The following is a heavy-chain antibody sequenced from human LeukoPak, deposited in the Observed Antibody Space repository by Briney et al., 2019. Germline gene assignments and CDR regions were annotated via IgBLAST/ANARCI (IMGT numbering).Heavy chain of an antibody. D-gene: IGHD3-10*01. J-gene: IGHJ4*02. CDR1: GFTFSSIS. CDR3: TRDLPVPSLVRGIIIYGLIEY. Sequence: GGSLRLSCEASGFTFSSISMNWVRQAPGKGLEWVSSISPDGETTYHADSVKGRFTTSRDNAKSSLYLQMNSLRAEDTALYYCTRDLPVPSLVRGIIIYGLIEYWGQGTLVTVSS. CDR2: ISPDGETT. V-gene: IGHV3-21*01.